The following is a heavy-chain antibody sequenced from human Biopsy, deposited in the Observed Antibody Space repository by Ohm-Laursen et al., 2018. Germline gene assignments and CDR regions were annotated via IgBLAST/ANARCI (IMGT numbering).Heavy chain of an antibody. Sequence: LSCAASGFTFGDAWMSWIRQTPGKGLEWIGEINHSGRPNYNPSLKSRVTISVDTSKHQFSLKVKSVTAADTAVYYCVRGVDYYDPYHYYALDVWGQETRVTVSS. CDR2: INHSGRP. CDR1: GFTFGDAW. CDR3: VRGVDYYDPYHYYALDV. D-gene: IGHD3-22*01. J-gene: IGHJ6*02. V-gene: IGHV4-34*01.